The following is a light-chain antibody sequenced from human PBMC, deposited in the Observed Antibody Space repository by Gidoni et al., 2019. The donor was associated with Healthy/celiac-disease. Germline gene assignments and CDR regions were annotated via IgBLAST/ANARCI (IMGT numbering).Light chain of an antibody. CDR1: QSVLYSSNNKNY. CDR3: QQYSSTPPGLT. J-gene: IGKJ4*01. CDR2: WAS. V-gene: IGKV4-1*01. Sequence: DIGMTQSPDSLAVSLGERATINCKSSQSVLYSSNNKNYLAWYQQKPGQPPKLLIYWASTRESGVPDRFSGSGSGTDFTLTISSLQAEDVAVDYCQQYSSTPPGLTFGGGTKVEIK.